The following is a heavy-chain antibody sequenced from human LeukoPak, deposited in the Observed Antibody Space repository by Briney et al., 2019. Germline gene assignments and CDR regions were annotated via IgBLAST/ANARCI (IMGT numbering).Heavy chain of an antibody. Sequence: GGSLRLSFAASGFTFSSYGMHWVRRAPGKGLEWVAVISYDGSNKYYADSVKGRFTISRDNSKNTLYLQMNSLRAEDTAVYYCARLVGEIGAFDIWGQGTMVTVSS. V-gene: IGHV3-30*03. CDR2: ISYDGSNK. CDR3: ARLVGEIGAFDI. CDR1: GFTFSSYG. D-gene: IGHD3-10*01. J-gene: IGHJ3*02.